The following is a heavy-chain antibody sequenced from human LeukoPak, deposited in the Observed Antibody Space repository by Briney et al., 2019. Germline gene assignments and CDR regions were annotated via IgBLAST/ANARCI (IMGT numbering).Heavy chain of an antibody. V-gene: IGHV3-11*01. CDR3: ARENSYSDFQY. J-gene: IGHJ1*01. CDR1: GFTFSDYY. D-gene: IGHD1-26*01. Sequence: GGSLRLSCAVSGFTFSDYYMSWIRQAPGKGLEGVSYISSGGNTTYYADSVKGRFTISRDNAKNSLYLQMNSLRVEDTAVYYCARENSYSDFQYWGQGTLVTVSS. CDR2: ISSGGNTT.